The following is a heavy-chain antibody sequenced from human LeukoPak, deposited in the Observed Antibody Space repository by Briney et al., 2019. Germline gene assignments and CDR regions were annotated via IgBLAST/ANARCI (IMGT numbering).Heavy chain of an antibody. Sequence: PSQTLSLTCTVSGGSISSGDYYWSWIRQPPGKGLEWIGYIYYSGSTYYNPSLKSRVTISVDTSKNQFSLKLSSVTAADTAVYYCARVGGCSSTSRYFDYWGQGTLVTVSS. CDR2: IYYSGST. V-gene: IGHV4-30-4*08. J-gene: IGHJ4*02. CDR3: ARVGGCSSTSRYFDY. D-gene: IGHD2-2*01. CDR1: GGSISSGDYY.